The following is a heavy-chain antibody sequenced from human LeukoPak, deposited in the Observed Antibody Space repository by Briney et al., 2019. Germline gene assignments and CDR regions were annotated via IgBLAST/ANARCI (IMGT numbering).Heavy chain of an antibody. J-gene: IGHJ4*02. CDR3: ARTDSSGYSFDY. Sequence: GGSLRLSCAASGFTFSDYYMSWIRQAPGKGLEWVSYISSSGGTIYYADSVKGRFTISRDNSKNTLYLQMNSLRAEDTAVYYCARTDSSGYSFDYWGQGTLVTVSS. CDR2: ISSSGGTI. D-gene: IGHD3-22*01. V-gene: IGHV3-11*04. CDR1: GFTFSDYY.